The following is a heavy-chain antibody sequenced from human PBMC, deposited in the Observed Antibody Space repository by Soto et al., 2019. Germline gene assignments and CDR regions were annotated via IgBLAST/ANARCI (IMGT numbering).Heavy chain of an antibody. Sequence: GGSLRLSCAVSGSTLGSYWMNWVRLIPGKGLEWVAYIKPDGSATYYVDSVKGRFTISRDNSKNTLYLQVNSLRPEDTAVYYCAKGSSSVYYHYYGMDVWGQGTTVSVSS. V-gene: IGHV3-7*01. D-gene: IGHD6-6*01. CDR3: AKGSSSVYYHYYGMDV. CDR1: GSTLGSYW. CDR2: IKPDGSAT. J-gene: IGHJ6*02.